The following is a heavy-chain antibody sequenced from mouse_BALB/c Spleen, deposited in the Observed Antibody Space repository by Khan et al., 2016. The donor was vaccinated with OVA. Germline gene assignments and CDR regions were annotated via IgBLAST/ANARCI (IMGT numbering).Heavy chain of an antibody. V-gene: IGHV1-61*01. D-gene: IGHD2-2*01. J-gene: IGHJ3*01. CDR3: ARREKYGYDPSWFAY. CDR2: IDPSDSET. Sequence: VQLQQPGTELVRPGASVKLSCKASGYTFTSYWMNWVKQRPGHGLEWIGRIDPSDSETHYNQLFKDKATLTVDKSSSTAYIQLSSLTSEDSAVYSCARREKYGYDPSWFAYWGQGTLVTVSA. CDR1: GYTFTSYW.